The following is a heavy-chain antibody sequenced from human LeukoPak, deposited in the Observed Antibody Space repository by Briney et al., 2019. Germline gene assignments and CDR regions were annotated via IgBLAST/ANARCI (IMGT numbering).Heavy chain of an antibody. CDR3: AKEGPGGGGYFDD. Sequence: GGSLRLSCAASGFTFGSYIMSWVRQAPGKGLEWVSLIGGSGDSTYYADSVKGRFTISRDNSKNTLYLRMNSLRADDTAVYYCAKEGPGGGGYFDDWGQGTLVTVSS. J-gene: IGHJ4*02. V-gene: IGHV3-23*01. D-gene: IGHD3-16*01. CDR1: GFTFGSYI. CDR2: IGGSGDST.